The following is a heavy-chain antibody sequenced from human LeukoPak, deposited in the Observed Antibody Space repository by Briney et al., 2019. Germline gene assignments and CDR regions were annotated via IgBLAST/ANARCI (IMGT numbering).Heavy chain of an antibody. CDR3: ARGPTVAGFPGCFDY. Sequence: SVKVSCKASGGTFSSYAISWVRQAPGQGLEWMGGIIPIFGTANYTQKFQGRVTITADKSTSTAYMELSSLRSEDTAVYYCARGPTVAGFPGCFDYWGQGTLVTVSS. CDR1: GGTFSSYA. CDR2: IIPIFGTA. J-gene: IGHJ4*02. D-gene: IGHD6-19*01. V-gene: IGHV1-69*06.